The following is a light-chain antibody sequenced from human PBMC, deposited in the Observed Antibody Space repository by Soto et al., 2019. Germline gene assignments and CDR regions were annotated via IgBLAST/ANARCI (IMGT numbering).Light chain of an antibody. CDR1: QSASSY. V-gene: IGKV3-11*01. J-gene: IGKJ1*01. Sequence: PGERATLSCRASQSASSYLAWYQQKPGRAPRLLIYDASNGATGIPARFSGSGSGTDFTLTISSLEPEDFAVYYCQQRSNWPPAFGQGTKVDIK. CDR2: DAS. CDR3: QQRSNWPPA.